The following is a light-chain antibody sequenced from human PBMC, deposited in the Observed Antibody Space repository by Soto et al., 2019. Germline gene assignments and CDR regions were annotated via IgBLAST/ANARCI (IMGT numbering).Light chain of an antibody. V-gene: IGKV3-11*01. CDR1: QSVSWY. CDR2: DAS. Sequence: EIVLTQSPATLSLSPGERASLSCRASQSVSWYLAWYQQKPGQAPRLLIYDASNRATGIPARFSGSGSGTDFTLTISSPEPEDFAVYYCQERSNWPRRTFGQGTKVEIK. J-gene: IGKJ1*01. CDR3: QERSNWPRRT.